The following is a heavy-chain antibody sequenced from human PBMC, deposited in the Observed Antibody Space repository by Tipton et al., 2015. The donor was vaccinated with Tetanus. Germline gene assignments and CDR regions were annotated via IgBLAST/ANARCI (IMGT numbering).Heavy chain of an antibody. V-gene: IGHV4-39*01. Sequence: TLSLTCTVSGGSIGSSFYYWGWIRQPPGKGLEWVGSFHYTGNTHYNPSLKSRVTISVDTSRSHFSLKLFSVTAADTAVYYCARTGPVAGTVRDAFDIWGQGTMVTVSS. D-gene: IGHD6-19*01. CDR1: GGSIGSSFYY. CDR3: ARTGPVAGTVRDAFDI. J-gene: IGHJ3*02. CDR2: FHYTGNT.